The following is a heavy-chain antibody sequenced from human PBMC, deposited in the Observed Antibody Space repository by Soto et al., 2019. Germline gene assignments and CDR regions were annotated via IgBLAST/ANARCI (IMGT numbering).Heavy chain of an antibody. CDR1: GGSFSGYY. D-gene: IGHD4-4*01. V-gene: IGHV4-34*01. CDR2: INHSGST. CDR3: ARRVTVTTTTYYFDY. Sequence: PSETLSLTCAVYGGSFSGYYWSWIRQPPGKGLEWIGEINHSGSTNYNPSLKSRVTISVDTSKNQFPLKLSSVTAADTAVYYCARRVTVTTTTYYFDYWGQGTLVTVSS. J-gene: IGHJ4*02.